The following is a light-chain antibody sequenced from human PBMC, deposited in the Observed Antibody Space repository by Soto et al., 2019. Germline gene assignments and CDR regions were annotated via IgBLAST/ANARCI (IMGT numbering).Light chain of an antibody. CDR3: SAYAGSNNLAV. CDR2: EVT. J-gene: IGLJ1*01. CDR1: SSDVGGYYS. Sequence: QSALTQPPSASGSPGQSVTISCTGTSSDVGGYYSVSWYQQHPGKAPKLMIYEVTKPPSGVPDRFSGPKSGSTASLTVSGLQAEEEADYYGSAYAGSNNLAVFGTGTKLTVL. V-gene: IGLV2-8*01.